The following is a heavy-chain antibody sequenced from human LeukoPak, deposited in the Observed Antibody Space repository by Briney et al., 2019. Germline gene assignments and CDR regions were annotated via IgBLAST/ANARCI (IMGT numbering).Heavy chain of an antibody. D-gene: IGHD6-25*01. CDR3: AKDRVAATGIGELDH. Sequence: PGGSLRLSCAASGFTFSSYAMHWVRQAPGKGLEYVSAISSNGGSTYYANSVKGRFTISRDNSKNTLFLQMNSLRAEDTAVYYCAKDRVAATGIGELDHWGQGTLVTVSS. J-gene: IGHJ4*02. CDR1: GFTFSSYA. CDR2: ISSNGGST. V-gene: IGHV3-64*01.